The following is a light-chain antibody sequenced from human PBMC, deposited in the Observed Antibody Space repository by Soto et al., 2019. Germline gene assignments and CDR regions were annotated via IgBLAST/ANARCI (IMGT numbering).Light chain of an antibody. CDR2: AAS. V-gene: IGKV1-27*01. J-gene: IGKJ5*01. CDR1: QDINNY. Sequence: DILMTQSPSSLSASVGDRVTITCRASQDINNYLAWYQHKPGKVPKLLIYAASTLQSGVPSRFSGSGSGTDFTLTISSLQPEDVATYYCQKYHSAPQTFGQGTRLEIK. CDR3: QKYHSAPQT.